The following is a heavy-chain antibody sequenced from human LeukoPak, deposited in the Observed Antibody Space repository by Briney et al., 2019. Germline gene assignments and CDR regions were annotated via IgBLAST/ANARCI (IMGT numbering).Heavy chain of an antibody. Sequence: ASVKVSCKASGYTFTSYGISWVRQAPGQELEWMGWISAYNGNTNYAQKLQGRVTMTTDTSTSTAYMELRSLRSDDTAVYYCASQGYSSGSSDYFDYWGQGTLVTVSS. CDR1: GYTFTSYG. V-gene: IGHV1-18*01. CDR2: ISAYNGNT. CDR3: ASQGYSSGSSDYFDY. J-gene: IGHJ4*02. D-gene: IGHD6-19*01.